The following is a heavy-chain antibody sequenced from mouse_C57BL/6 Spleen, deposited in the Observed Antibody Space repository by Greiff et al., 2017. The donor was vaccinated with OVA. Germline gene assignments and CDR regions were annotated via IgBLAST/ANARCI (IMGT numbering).Heavy chain of an antibody. Sequence: VQLQQPGAELVRPGSSVKLSCKASGYTFTSYWMHWVKQRPIQGLEWIGNIDPSDSETHYNQKFKDKATLTVDKSSSTAYMQLSSLTSEDSAVYYWARYGYDGAWFAYWGQGTLSLSLQ. CDR2: IDPSDSET. CDR1: GYTFTSYW. J-gene: IGHJ3*01. D-gene: IGHD2-2*01. V-gene: IGHV1-52*01. CDR3: ARYGYDGAWFAY.